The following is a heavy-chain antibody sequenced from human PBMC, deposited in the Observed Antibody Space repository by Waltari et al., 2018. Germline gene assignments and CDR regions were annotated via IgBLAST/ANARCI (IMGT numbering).Heavy chain of an antibody. V-gene: IGHV3-74*01. D-gene: IGHD4-17*01. CDR3: ARERDYGDYLYYYYGMDV. CDR2: INSDGSST. J-gene: IGHJ6*02. Sequence: EVQLVESGGGLVQPGGSLRLSCAAYGFTFSSYWMHWVRQAPGKGLVWVSRINSDGSSTSYADSVKGRFTISRDNAKNTLYLQMNSLRAEDTAVYYCARERDYGDYLYYYYGMDVWGQGTTVTVSS. CDR1: GFTFSSYW.